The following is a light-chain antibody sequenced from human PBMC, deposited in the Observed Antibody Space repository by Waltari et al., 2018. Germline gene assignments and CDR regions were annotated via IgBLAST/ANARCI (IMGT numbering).Light chain of an antibody. J-gene: IGLJ2*01. CDR3: CSYAGRYTSV. CDR2: DVE. Sequence: QSALTQPRSVSGSPGQSVTFSCTGTSSDVGAYTYASWYQVHPGKVPKLILYDVEKRPSGVPDRFSGSKAGNTASLTISGLQTEDEADYYCCSYAGRYTSVFGGGTKVTVL. CDR1: SSDVGAYTY. V-gene: IGLV2-11*01.